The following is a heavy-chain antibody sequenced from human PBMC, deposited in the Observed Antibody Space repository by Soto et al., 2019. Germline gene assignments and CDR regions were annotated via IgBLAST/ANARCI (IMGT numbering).Heavy chain of an antibody. J-gene: IGHJ4*02. D-gene: IGHD3-16*01. CDR3: ARDYGLFDY. Sequence: EVQLVESGGGLVQPGGSLRLSCAASGFTFSSYSMNWVRQAPGKGLEWVSYISSSSSTIYYADSVKGRFTISRDNAKNSLYLLMNSLRDEDTAVYYCARDYGLFDYWGQGTLVTVSS. CDR1: GFTFSSYS. V-gene: IGHV3-48*02. CDR2: ISSSSSTI.